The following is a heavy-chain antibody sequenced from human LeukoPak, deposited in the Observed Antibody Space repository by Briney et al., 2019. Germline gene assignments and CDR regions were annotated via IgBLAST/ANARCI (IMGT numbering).Heavy chain of an antibody. D-gene: IGHD3-9*01. CDR1: GGSISSSSYY. Sequence: SETLSLTCTVSGGSISSSSYYWGWIRQPPGKGLEWIGSIYYRGFTYYNPSLKSRVTISVDTSQNQFSLKLTSVTAADTAVYYCARDQTGGDAFDIWGQRTMLTVSS. CDR2: IYYRGFT. J-gene: IGHJ3*02. V-gene: IGHV4-39*07. CDR3: ARDQTGGDAFDI.